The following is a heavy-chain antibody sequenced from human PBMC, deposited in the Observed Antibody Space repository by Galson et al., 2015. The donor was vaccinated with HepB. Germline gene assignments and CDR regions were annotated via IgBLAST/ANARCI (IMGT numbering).Heavy chain of an antibody. CDR2: IIPIFGRA. Sequence: SVKVSCKASGGTFSSYAICWVRQAPGQGLEWMGGIIPIFGRANSAQKFQGRVTITADEFTSTAYMELSSLRSEDTAVYFCARASYGVVSDTYHSPPPSDIKVGLDVCDQATTVTVSS. J-gene: IGHJ6*02. D-gene: IGHD1-26*01. V-gene: IGHV1-69*13. CDR1: GGTFSSYA. CDR3: ARASYGVVSDTYHSPPPSDIKVGLDV.